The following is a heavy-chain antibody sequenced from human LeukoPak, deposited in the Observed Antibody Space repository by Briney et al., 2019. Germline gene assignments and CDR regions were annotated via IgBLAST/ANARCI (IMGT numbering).Heavy chain of an antibody. CDR3: ARSSSSPFDY. V-gene: IGHV3-48*04. D-gene: IGHD6-6*01. Sequence: GGSLRLSCAASRFTFSNYGVNWVRQAPGKGLEWVSYINSRSSTIYYADSVKGRFTISRDNAKNTVYLQMNSLRAEDTAVYYCARSSSSPFDYWGQGTLVTVSS. CDR1: RFTFSNYG. CDR2: INSRSSTI. J-gene: IGHJ4*02.